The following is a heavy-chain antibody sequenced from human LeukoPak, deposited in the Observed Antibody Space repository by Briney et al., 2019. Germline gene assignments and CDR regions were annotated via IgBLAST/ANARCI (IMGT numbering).Heavy chain of an antibody. J-gene: IGHJ5*02. D-gene: IGHD1-14*01. Sequence: SVKVSCKASGGTFSSYAISWVRQAPGQGLGWMGRIIPIFGIANYAQKFQGRVTITADKSTSTAYMELSSLRSEDTAVYYCAPYGTTGNWFDPWGQGTLVTVSS. CDR2: IIPIFGIA. CDR1: GGTFSSYA. V-gene: IGHV1-69*04. CDR3: APYGTTGNWFDP.